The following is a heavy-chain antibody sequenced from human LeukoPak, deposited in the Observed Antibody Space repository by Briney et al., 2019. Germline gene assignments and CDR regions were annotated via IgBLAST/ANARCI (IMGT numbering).Heavy chain of an antibody. V-gene: IGHV4-30-2*01. CDR3: AREDYNWFDP. Sequence: PPETLSLTCAVSGGSISSGGYSWSWIRQPPGKGLEWIGYIYHSGSTYYNPSLKSRVTISVDRSKNQFSLKLSSVTAADTAVYYCAREDYNWFDPWGQGTLVTVSS. J-gene: IGHJ5*02. CDR2: IYHSGST. D-gene: IGHD3/OR15-3a*01. CDR1: GGSISSGGYS.